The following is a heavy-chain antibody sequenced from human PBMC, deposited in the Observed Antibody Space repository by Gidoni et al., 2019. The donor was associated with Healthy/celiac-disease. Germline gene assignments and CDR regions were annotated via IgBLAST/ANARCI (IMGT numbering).Heavy chain of an antibody. CDR2: VNPNSGGT. D-gene: IGHD3-9*01. CDR1: GYTFTGYY. J-gene: IGHJ5*02. V-gene: IGHV1-2*06. Sequence: QVQLLQSGAEVKKPGASVKVSCKASGYTFTGYYMHWVRQAPGQGLEWMGRVNPNSGGTNYEQKFQGRVTMTRDTSISTAYMELSRLRSDDTAVYYCARDRYFDWLSFDPWGQGTLVTVSS. CDR3: ARDRYFDWLSFDP.